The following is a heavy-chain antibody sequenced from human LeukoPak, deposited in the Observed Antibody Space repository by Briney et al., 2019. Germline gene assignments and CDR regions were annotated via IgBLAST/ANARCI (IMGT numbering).Heavy chain of an antibody. CDR3: ARGGYYGSGRYYFDS. CDR1: GFTFSDYY. V-gene: IGHV3-11*04. CDR2: ISSRGSTT. J-gene: IGHJ4*02. D-gene: IGHD3-3*01. Sequence: PGGSLRLSCAASGFTFSDYYISWIRQAPGEGLEWVSSISSRGSTTYYADSVKGRFTISRDNAKNSLYLQMNSLRAEDTAVYYCARGGYYGSGRYYFDSWGQGTLVTVSS.